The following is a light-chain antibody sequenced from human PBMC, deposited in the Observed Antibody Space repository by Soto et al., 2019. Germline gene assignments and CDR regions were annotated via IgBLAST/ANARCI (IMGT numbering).Light chain of an antibody. CDR1: QAISNY. Sequence: DIQMTQSPSSLSASVGDRVTITCRASQAISNYLAWYQQKPGKVPTLLISAASTLQSGVPSRFSGSGSGTEFTLTISILQPEDLATYYCQKFNAVPNFGGGTKVEI. V-gene: IGKV1-27*01. CDR3: QKFNAVPN. CDR2: AAS. J-gene: IGKJ4*01.